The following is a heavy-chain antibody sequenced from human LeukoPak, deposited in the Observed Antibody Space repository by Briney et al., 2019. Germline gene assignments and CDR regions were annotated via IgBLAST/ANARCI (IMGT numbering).Heavy chain of an antibody. CDR2: ISYDGSSK. CDR3: ARGWWLQLSLGLDY. J-gene: IGHJ4*02. D-gene: IGHD5-24*01. CDR1: GFTFSSYA. Sequence: GGSLRLSCAASGFTFSSYAMRWVRQAPGKGLEWVAVISYDGSSKYYADSVKGRFTISRDNSKNTLYLQMNSLRAEDTAVYYCARGWWLQLSLGLDYWGQGTLVTVSS. V-gene: IGHV3-30-3*01.